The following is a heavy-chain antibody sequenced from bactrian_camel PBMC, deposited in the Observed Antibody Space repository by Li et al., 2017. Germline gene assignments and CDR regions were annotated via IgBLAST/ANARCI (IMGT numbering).Heavy chain of an antibody. J-gene: IGHJ4*01. V-gene: IGHV3S53*01. CDR1: EYTESINC. D-gene: IGHD5*01. Sequence: VQLVESGGGSVLAGGSLRVSCGASEYTESINCMGWYRQSPGKEREEVANIDSVNMSRSKLRSTKGRFTVRKDSTKNTLYLQMVNLNPEDTARYYCAADRPRGPWEKCSGGYNYWGQGTQVTVS. CDR3: AADRPRGPWEKCSGGYNY. CDR2: IDSVNMS.